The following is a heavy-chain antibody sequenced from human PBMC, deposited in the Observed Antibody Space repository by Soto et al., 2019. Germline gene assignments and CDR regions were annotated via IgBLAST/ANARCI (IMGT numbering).Heavy chain of an antibody. V-gene: IGHV3-23*01. J-gene: IGHJ4*02. CDR2: ISGSTSGT. D-gene: IGHD3-16*02. CDR3: AKDRGFIDPFDY. CDR1: GFAFSSYA. Sequence: EVQLLESGGGLVQPGGTLRRSCAATGFAFSSYAMSWVRQAPGKGLEWVSSISGSTSGTYYADAVKGRFTISRDNSNNTRYLQMNSLRAEDTAVYYWAKDRGFIDPFDYWGQGALVTVSS.